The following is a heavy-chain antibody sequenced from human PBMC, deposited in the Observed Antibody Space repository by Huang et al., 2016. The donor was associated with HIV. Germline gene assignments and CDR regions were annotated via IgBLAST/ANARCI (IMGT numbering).Heavy chain of an antibody. Sequence: QVQLVQSGAEVKKPGASVKVSCKASGYTFTNYAINWVRQAPGQSLEWMGWIRCYNGKTNYAQKVQGRVTMTNDTSTSTAYRELRSLISDDTAVYYCARERYYYDRSGYYTPVEYFHHWGQGTLVTVSS. V-gene: IGHV1-18*01. CDR1: GYTFTNYA. D-gene: IGHD3-22*01. J-gene: IGHJ1*01. CDR2: IRCYNGKT. CDR3: ARERYYYDRSGYYTPVEYFHH.